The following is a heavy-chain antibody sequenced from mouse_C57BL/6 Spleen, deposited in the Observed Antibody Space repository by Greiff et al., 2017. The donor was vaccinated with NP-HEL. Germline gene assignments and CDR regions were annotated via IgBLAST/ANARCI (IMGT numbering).Heavy chain of an antibody. V-gene: IGHV2-3*01. D-gene: IGHD2-14*01. Sequence: QVQLKESGPGLVAPSQSLSITCTVSGFSLTSYGVSWVRQPPGKGLEWLGVIWGDGSTNYPTALISRMSNSKDNTKSQVFLKLNSLQTDDTATYSCAKDWGTTRYYAMDYWGQGTSVTVSS. CDR2: IWGDGST. CDR3: AKDWGTTRYYAMDY. CDR1: GFSLTSYG. J-gene: IGHJ4*01.